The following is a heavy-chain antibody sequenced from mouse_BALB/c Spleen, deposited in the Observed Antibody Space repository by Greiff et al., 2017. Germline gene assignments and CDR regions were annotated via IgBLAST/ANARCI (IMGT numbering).Heavy chain of an antibody. CDR3: TRNGNLYYYAMDY. CDR2: IYPGNSDT. Sequence: VQLQQSGTVLARPGASVKMSCKASGYTFTSYWMHWVKQRPGQGLEWIGAIYPGNSDTSYNQKFKGKAKLTAVTSTSTAYMELSSLTNEDSAVYYCTRNGNLYYYAMDYWGQGTSVTVSS. J-gene: IGHJ4*01. V-gene: IGHV1-5*01. CDR1: GYTFTSYW. D-gene: IGHD2-1*01.